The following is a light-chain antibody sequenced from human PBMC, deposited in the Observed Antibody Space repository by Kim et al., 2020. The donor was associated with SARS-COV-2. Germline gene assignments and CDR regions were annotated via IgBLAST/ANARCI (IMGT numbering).Light chain of an antibody. J-gene: IGLJ3*02. CDR2: VNSEGSH. CDR3: QTWDNGNRGV. Sequence: SGTLTWTLSSEPSAHAIAWHQQQPEKGPRYVMKVNSEGSHKKGDGIPDRFSGSSSGAERYLIISSLQSEDEADYYCQTWDNGNRGVFGGGTQLTVL. V-gene: IGLV4-69*01. CDR1: SEPSAHA.